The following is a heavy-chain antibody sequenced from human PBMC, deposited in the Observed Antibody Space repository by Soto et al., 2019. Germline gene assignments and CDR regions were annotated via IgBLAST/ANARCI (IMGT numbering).Heavy chain of an antibody. CDR2: ISAYNGNT. V-gene: IGHV1-18*01. Sequence: QVQLVQSGAEVKKPGASVKVSCKASGYTFTSYVISWVRQAPGQGLEWMGWISAYNGNTNYAQKLQGRGTMTTDTDTSTAYMELRSLRSDDTAVYYCASYREQLVLYGMDVWGQGTTVTVSS. CDR3: ASYREQLVLYGMDV. D-gene: IGHD6-13*01. J-gene: IGHJ6*02. CDR1: GYTFTSYV.